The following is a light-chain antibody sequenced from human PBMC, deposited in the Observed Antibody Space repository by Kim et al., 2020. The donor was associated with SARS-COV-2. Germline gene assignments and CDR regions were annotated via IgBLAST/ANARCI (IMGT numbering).Light chain of an antibody. J-gene: IGKJ4*01. CDR2: DAS. Sequence: SLSPGERATLSRRASQSVSSYLAWYQQKPGQAPRLLIYDASNRATGIPARFSGSGSGTDFTLTISSLEPEDFAVYYCQQRSNWPFFGGGTKVDIK. CDR1: QSVSSY. CDR3: QQRSNWPF. V-gene: IGKV3-11*01.